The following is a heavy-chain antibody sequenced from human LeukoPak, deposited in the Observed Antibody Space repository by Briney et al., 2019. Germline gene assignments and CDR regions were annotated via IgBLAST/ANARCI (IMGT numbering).Heavy chain of an antibody. CDR2: ISHDGSDK. D-gene: IGHD5-24*01. CDR1: GFTFSSYA. CDR3: ARDNAEMATVDYYNGMDV. Sequence: GGSLRLSCAASGFTFSSYAMHWVRQAPGKGLEWLAVISHDGSDKYNADSVKGRFTISRDNSKNTLWLQLNSLRAEDTAVYYCARDNAEMATVDYYNGMDVWGRGTTVTVSS. V-gene: IGHV3-30*04. J-gene: IGHJ6*02.